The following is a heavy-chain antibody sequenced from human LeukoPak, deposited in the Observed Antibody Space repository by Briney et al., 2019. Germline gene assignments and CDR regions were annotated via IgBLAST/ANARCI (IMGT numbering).Heavy chain of an antibody. CDR1: GFTFSSYG. CDR3: AKSGRSRFDY. J-gene: IGHJ4*02. V-gene: IGHV3-23*01. Sequence: PGGTLRLSCAASGFTFSSYGMSWVRQAPGKGLEWVSAISGSGGSTYYADSVKGRFTISRDNSKNTLYLQMNSLRAEDTAVYYCAKSGRSRFDYWGQGTLVTVSS. CDR2: ISGSGGST. D-gene: IGHD1-26*01.